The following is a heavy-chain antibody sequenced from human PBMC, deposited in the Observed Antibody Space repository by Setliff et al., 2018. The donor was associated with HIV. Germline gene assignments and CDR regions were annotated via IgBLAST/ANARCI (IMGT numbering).Heavy chain of an antibody. CDR2: IYYSGST. Sequence: SETLSLTCTVSGGSISSYYWSWIRQPPGKGLEWIGYIYYSGSTNYNPSPKSRVTISVDTSKNQFSLKLSSVTAADTAVYYCAREGLAVAGLNWFDPWGQGTLVTVSS. J-gene: IGHJ5*02. CDR1: GGSISSYY. D-gene: IGHD6-19*01. V-gene: IGHV4-59*01. CDR3: AREGLAVAGLNWFDP.